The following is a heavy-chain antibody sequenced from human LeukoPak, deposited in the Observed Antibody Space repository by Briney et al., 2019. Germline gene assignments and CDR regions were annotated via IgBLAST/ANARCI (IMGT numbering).Heavy chain of an antibody. Sequence: PSETLSLTCTVSGGSISSSSYYWGWIRQPPGKGLEWVSTISGSGGSTYYADSVKGRFTISRDNPKNTLYLEMNSLRAEDTAVYYCAKPASGWFPFDYWGQGTLVTVSS. J-gene: IGHJ4*02. CDR3: AKPASGWFPFDY. CDR1: GGSISSSSYY. D-gene: IGHD6-19*01. CDR2: ISGSGGST. V-gene: IGHV3-23*01.